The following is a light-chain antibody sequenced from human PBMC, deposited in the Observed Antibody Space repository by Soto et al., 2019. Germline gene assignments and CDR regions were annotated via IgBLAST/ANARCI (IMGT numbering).Light chain of an antibody. V-gene: IGKV3-15*01. CDR3: QQYNNWPPTWT. CDR2: GAS. J-gene: IGKJ1*01. Sequence: EIVRTQSPATLSVSPGERATLSCRASQSVSSNLAWYQQKPGQAPRLLIYGASTRATGIPARFSGSGSGTEFTLTISSLQSEDFAVYYCQQYNNWPPTWTFGQGTKVELK. CDR1: QSVSSN.